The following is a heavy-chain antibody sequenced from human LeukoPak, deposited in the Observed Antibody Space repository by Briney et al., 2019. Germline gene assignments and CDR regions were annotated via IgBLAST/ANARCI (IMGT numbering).Heavy chain of an antibody. D-gene: IGHD2-21*02. V-gene: IGHV3-7*01. CDR2: IKQDGSEK. CDR3: FLSATARGGVDY. CDR1: GFTFRSYW. Sequence: PGGSLRLSCAASGFTFRSYWMSWVRQAPGKGLEWVANIKQDGSEKYYVDSVKGRFTISRDNAKNSLYLQMNSLRAEDTAVYYFFLSATARGGVDYWGQGTLVTVSS. J-gene: IGHJ4*02.